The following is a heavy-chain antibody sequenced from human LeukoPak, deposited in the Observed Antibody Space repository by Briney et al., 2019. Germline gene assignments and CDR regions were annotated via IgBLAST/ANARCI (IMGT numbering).Heavy chain of an antibody. J-gene: IGHJ5*02. Sequence: SETLSLTCAVSGGSVSSGAYYWSWIRQHPGKGLEWIGYIYYSGSTYCNPSLKSRVTISVDTSENQFSLKLSSVTAADTAVYYCARTYPAGTTPPSNWLDPWGQGTLVTVSS. CDR2: IYYSGST. CDR1: GGSVSSGAYY. CDR3: ARTYPAGTTPPSNWLDP. D-gene: IGHD3-10*01. V-gene: IGHV4-31*11.